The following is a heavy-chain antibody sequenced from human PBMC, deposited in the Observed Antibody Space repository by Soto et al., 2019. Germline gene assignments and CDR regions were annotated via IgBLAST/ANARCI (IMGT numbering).Heavy chain of an antibody. J-gene: IGHJ4*02. V-gene: IGHV3-74*01. Sequence: EVQLVESGGGLVQPGGSLRLSCAASGFTFTNNWMQWVRQAPGKGLVWVSRISVDGSDTIYSDSVKGRFTISRDNAKNMLYLQMNSERAEDTAVYYCTRETPIVDHWGQGALVTVSS. CDR2: ISVDGSDT. CDR1: GFTFTNNW. D-gene: IGHD2-15*01. CDR3: TRETPIVDH.